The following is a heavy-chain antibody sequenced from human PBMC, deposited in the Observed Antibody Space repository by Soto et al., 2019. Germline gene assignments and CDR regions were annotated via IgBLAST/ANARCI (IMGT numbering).Heavy chain of an antibody. V-gene: IGHV3-74*01. J-gene: IGHJ4*02. CDR3: ARRGVVVKAPFDY. CDR1: GFTFSSYW. CDR2: INSDGSST. Sequence: PGGSLRLSCAASGFTFSSYWMHWVRQAPGQGLVWVSRINSDGSSTSYADSVKGRFTISRDNAKNTLYLQMNSLRAEDTAVYYGARRGVVVKAPFDYWGQGTLVTVSS. D-gene: IGHD3-3*01.